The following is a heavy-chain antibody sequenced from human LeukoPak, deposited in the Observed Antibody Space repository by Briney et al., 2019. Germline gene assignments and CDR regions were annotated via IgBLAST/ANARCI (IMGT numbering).Heavy chain of an antibody. CDR1: GGSISSYY. CDR3: ARWRDYYGSGSYSQIGYNWFDP. CDR2: IYYSGST. J-gene: IGHJ5*02. D-gene: IGHD3-10*01. V-gene: IGHV4-59*01. Sequence: SETLSLTCTVSGGSISSYYWSWIRQPPGKGLEWIGYIYYSGSTNYNPSLKSRVTISVDTSKNQFSLKLSSVTAADTAVYYCARWRDYYGSGSYSQIGYNWFDPWGQGTLVTVSS.